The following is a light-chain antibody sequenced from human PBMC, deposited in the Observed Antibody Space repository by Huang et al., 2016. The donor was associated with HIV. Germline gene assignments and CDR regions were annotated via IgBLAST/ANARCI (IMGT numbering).Light chain of an antibody. Sequence: DIQMTQSPSSLSASVGDRVTLTCRTSQSVRTYLHWYQRRPGSAPTLLILSASNLQTNVPARFSASGSGTHCTLNITGLRPEDFAVYYCQQSFTTPYTFGQGT. J-gene: IGKJ2*01. CDR3: QQSFTTPYT. CDR1: QSVRTY. CDR2: SAS. V-gene: IGKV1-39*01.